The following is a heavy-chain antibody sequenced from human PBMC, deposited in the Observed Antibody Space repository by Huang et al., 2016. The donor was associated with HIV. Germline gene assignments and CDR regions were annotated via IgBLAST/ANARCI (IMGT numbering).Heavy chain of an antibody. V-gene: IGHV7-4-1*02. CDR1: GYTFTNYA. J-gene: IGHJ4*02. CDR2: SNTNTGNP. D-gene: IGHD6-13*01. Sequence: QVQLVQSGSELKKPGASVKVSCKASGYTFTNYAMNWVRQAPGPGLEWMGWSNTNTGNPTYAQVFTGRFVFSLDTSGSTAYLQISSLKAEDTTMYDCARGVSSWPNSDYWGQGTLGTVSS. CDR3: ARGVSSWPNSDY.